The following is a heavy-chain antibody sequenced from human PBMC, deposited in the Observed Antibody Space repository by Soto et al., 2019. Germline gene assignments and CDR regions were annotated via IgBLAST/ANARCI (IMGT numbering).Heavy chain of an antibody. J-gene: IGHJ6*02. Sequence: ASVKVSCKASGYTFTSYAMHWVRQAPGQRLEWMGWINAGIGDTEYSEKFQGRVTITRDTSASTAYMELNSLRAEDTAVYYCAKATRSSIAARLPYYYSCIDVWDQGTTVTVSS. D-gene: IGHD6-6*01. CDR3: AKATRSSIAARLPYYYSCIDV. CDR1: GYTFTSYA. V-gene: IGHV1-3*01. CDR2: INAGIGDT.